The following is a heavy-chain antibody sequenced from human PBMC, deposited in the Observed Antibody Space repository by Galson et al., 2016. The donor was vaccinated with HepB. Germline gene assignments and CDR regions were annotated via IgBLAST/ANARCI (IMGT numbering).Heavy chain of an antibody. CDR1: GFTFSSYA. CDR2: ISGGGDSL. CDR3: ARRGDNHRDKDYLDY. Sequence: SLRLSCAASGFTFSSYAMTWVRQAPGKGLEWVSGISGGGDSLTDADSVKGRFTISRDNSKNTLYLHMNSLRAEDKAVYYCARRGDNHRDKDYLDYWGQGTLVTVSS. J-gene: IGHJ4*02. V-gene: IGHV3-23*01. D-gene: IGHD3-16*01.